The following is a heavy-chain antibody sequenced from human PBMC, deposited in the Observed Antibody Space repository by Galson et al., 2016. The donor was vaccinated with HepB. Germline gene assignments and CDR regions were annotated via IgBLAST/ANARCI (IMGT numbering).Heavy chain of an antibody. CDR3: ARDGYSSSWYSHTAGYYYGMDV. D-gene: IGHD6-13*01. Sequence: SVKVSCKASGYTFTGYYMHWVRQAPGQGLEWMGRINPNSGGTNYAQKFQGRVTMTRDTSSSTAYMKLSRLRSDDTAVYYCARDGYSSSWYSHTAGYYYGMDVWGQGTTVTVSS. CDR2: INPNSGGT. J-gene: IGHJ6*02. V-gene: IGHV1-2*06. CDR1: GYTFTGYY.